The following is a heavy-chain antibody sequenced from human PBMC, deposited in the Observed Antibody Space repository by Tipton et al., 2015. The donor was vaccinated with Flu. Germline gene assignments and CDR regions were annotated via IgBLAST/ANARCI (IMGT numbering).Heavy chain of an antibody. J-gene: IGHJ5*02. D-gene: IGHD4-11*01. CDR1: GGPISSGGAY. V-gene: IGHV4-31*03. CDR2: IYYSGST. CDR3: ARRDYSNYVSEPKSWFDP. Sequence: TLSLTCNVSGGPISSGGAYWSWIRQHPGKGLEWIGGIYYSGSTYKNPSLTSRVTISVDRSKNQFSLNLKSVTAADTAVYYCARRDYSNYVSEPKSWFDPWGQGTLVTVSS.